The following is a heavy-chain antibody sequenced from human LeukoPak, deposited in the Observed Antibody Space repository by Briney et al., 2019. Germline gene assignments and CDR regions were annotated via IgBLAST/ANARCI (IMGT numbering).Heavy chain of an antibody. CDR1: GFTFSSYS. Sequence: GGSLRLSCAASGFTFSSYSMNWVRQAPGKGLEWVSSISSSSSYIYYADSVKGRFTISRDNAKNSLYLQMNSLRAEDTAVYYCARARHSGYDWDYYYMDVWGKGTTVTVSS. V-gene: IGHV3-21*04. D-gene: IGHD5-12*01. CDR3: ARARHSGYDWDYYYMDV. CDR2: ISSSSSYI. J-gene: IGHJ6*03.